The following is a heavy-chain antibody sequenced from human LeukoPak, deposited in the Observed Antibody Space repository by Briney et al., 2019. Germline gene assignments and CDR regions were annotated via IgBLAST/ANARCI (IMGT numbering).Heavy chain of an antibody. CDR2: IFYSGST. CDR1: GASISSSSF. D-gene: IGHD2-2*01. Sequence: PSETLSLTCTVSGASISSSSFWGWIRRPPGRGLEWIGHIFYSGSTYYNPSLKSRVTLSVDTSENQFSLKLSSVTATDTAIYYCARRGITYSTSYFDSWGQGVLVTVSP. J-gene: IGHJ4*02. V-gene: IGHV4-39*01. CDR3: ARRGITYSTSYFDS.